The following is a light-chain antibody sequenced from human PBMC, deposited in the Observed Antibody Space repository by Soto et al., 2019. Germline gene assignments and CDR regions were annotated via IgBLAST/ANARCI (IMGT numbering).Light chain of an antibody. CDR2: DVS. Sequence: ENVLTQSPATLSLSPGEGATLSCRASESVGSDLAWYQQKPGQPPRLLIYDVSNRATGIPARFSGSGSGTDFTLTISSLEPEDFAVYYCQQRSNWPPYTFGQGTKLEIK. CDR1: ESVGSD. V-gene: IGKV3-11*01. J-gene: IGKJ2*01. CDR3: QQRSNWPPYT.